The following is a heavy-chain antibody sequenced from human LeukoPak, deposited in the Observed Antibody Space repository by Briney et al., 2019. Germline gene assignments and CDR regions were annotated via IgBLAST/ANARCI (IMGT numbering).Heavy chain of an antibody. CDR2: IKPDGRET. Sequence: PGGSLRLSCVASGFTFSSRDWMTWVRQAPGKGLEWVANIKPDGRETYYVDSVKGRFTISRDNAKSSLYLQMNSLRAEDTAVYYCARDYNLGQGTLVTVSS. CDR3: ARDYN. CDR1: GFTFSSRDW. J-gene: IGHJ4*02. V-gene: IGHV3-7*01.